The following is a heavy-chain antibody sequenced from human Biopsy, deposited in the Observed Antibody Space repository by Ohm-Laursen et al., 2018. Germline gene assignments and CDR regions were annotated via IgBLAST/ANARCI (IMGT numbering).Heavy chain of an antibody. CDR3: ARGRRHCSGTCSRWYFDL. Sequence: SVKVSCKPSGYTFTAFSVHWLRQAPGQGLEWMGWINPKSGDTDYPQNFQGRVSMNRDTSISTAYMDLSRLRSDDTAVYYCARGRRHCSGTCSRWYFDLWGRGTLVTVSS. CDR2: INPKSGDT. V-gene: IGHV1-2*02. D-gene: IGHD2-2*01. CDR1: GYTFTAFS. J-gene: IGHJ2*01.